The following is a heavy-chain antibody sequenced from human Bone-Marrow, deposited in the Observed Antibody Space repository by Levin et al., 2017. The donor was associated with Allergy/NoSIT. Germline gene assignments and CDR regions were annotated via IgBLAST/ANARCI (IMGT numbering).Heavy chain of an antibody. CDR1: GFTFSDHY. CDR2: IRNKANSYTT. V-gene: IGHV3-72*01. CDR3: ARAVSSSSGIGIDY. J-gene: IGHJ4*02. D-gene: IGHD6-13*01. Sequence: GGSLRLSCAASGFTFSDHYMDWVRQAPGKGLEWVGRIRNKANSYTTEYAASVKGRFTVSRDDSENSLFLQMNSLKTEDTAVYYCARAVSSSSGIGIDYWGQGTLVTVSS.